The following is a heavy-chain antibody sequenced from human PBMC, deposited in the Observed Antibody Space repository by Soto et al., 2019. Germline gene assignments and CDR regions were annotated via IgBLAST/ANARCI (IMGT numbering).Heavy chain of an antibody. D-gene: IGHD3-3*01. V-gene: IGHV1-18*01. CDR2: ISAYNGNT. J-gene: IGHJ6*02. CDR1: GYTFTSYG. Sequence: QVQLVQSGAEVKKPGASVKVSCKASGYTFTSYGISWVRQAPGQGLEWMGWISAYNGNTNYAQKLQGRVTMTTDTSTITANMELRRLSSDETAVYYCARDRDHYDFWSGYETYDMDVWGQGTTVTVSS. CDR3: ARDRDHYDFWSGYETYDMDV.